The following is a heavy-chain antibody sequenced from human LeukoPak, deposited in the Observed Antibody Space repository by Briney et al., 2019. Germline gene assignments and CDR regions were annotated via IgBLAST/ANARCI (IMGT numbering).Heavy chain of an antibody. V-gene: IGHV1-24*01. Sequence: ASVKVSCKVSGYTLTELSMQWVRQAPGKGLEWMGGFDPEDGETIYAQKFQGRVTMTEDTSTDTAYMELSSLRSEDTAVYYCATVRGGGPYYYDSSGYYFGWGQGTLVTVSS. D-gene: IGHD3-22*01. CDR2: FDPEDGET. CDR3: ATVRGGGPYYYDSSGYYFG. CDR1: GYTLTELS. J-gene: IGHJ1*01.